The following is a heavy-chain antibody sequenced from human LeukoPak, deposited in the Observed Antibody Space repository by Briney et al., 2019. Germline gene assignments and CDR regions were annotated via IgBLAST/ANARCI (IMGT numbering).Heavy chain of an antibody. J-gene: IGHJ6*03. CDR3: AREGGRVGWLRLEPGDYYYYMDV. D-gene: IGHD1-1*01. CDR1: GFTFRTYT. CDR2: IDATSMYI. Sequence: GGSLRLSCGASGFTFRTYTMAWVRQAPGKGLEWVASIDATSMYISYAASMKGRFTISRDNAQNSVYLQLNGLRAEDTAVYYCAREGGRVGWLRLEPGDYYYYMDVWGKGTTVTVSS. V-gene: IGHV3-21*06.